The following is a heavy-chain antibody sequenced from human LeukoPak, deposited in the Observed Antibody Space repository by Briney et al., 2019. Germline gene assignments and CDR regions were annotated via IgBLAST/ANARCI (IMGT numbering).Heavy chain of an antibody. CDR2: IYYSGST. CDR3: ARSLWFGELSYFDY. CDR1: GGSISSYY. Sequence: SETLSLTCTVSGGSISSYYWSWTRQPPGKGLEWIGYIYYSGSTNYNPSLKSRVTISVDTSKNQFSLKLSSVTAADTAVYYCARSLWFGELSYFDYWGQGTLVTVSS. D-gene: IGHD3-10*01. J-gene: IGHJ4*02. V-gene: IGHV4-59*01.